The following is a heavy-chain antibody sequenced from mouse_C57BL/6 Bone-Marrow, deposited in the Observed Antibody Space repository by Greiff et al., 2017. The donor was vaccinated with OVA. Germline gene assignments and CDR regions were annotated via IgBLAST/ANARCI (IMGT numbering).Heavy chain of an antibody. J-gene: IGHJ4*01. CDR2: ISSGGDYI. V-gene: IGHV5-9-1*02. CDR3: TRDAYDYDVAMDY. Sequence: EVQGVESGEGLVKPGGSLKLSCAASGFTFSSYAMSWVRQTPEKRLEWVAYISSGGDYIYYAYTVKGRFPISRDNARNTLYLQMSSLKSEDTAMYYCTRDAYDYDVAMDYWGQGTSVTVSS. D-gene: IGHD2-4*01. CDR1: GFTFSSYA.